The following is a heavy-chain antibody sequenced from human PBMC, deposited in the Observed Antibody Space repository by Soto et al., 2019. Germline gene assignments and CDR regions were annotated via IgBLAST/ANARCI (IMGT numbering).Heavy chain of an antibody. CDR2: SYPSGGRT. D-gene: IGHD4-17*01. CDR3: ARVGRLCGDYVDYYYYYGMDV. J-gene: IGHJ6*02. Sequence: GAAVKVSCKASGYTFTSYYMHWVRQAPGQGREWMGMSYPSGGRTSYAQKVQGRVIMTRDTSTSKVYMKLRSLRSEDTAVYYCARVGRLCGDYVDYYYYYGMDVWGQGTTVTVSS. CDR1: GYTFTSYY. V-gene: IGHV1-46*01.